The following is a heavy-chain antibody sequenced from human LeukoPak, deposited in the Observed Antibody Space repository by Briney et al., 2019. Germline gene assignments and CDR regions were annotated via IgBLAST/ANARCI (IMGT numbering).Heavy chain of an antibody. CDR2: IYYSGST. D-gene: IGHD3-10*01. Sequence: SETLSLTCTVSGGSISSYYWSWIRQPPGKGLEWIGYIYYSGSTNYNPSLKGRVTISVDTSKNQFSLKLSSVTAADTAVYYCARSAVIHYYYGSGSYYDYYYMDVWGKGTTVTVSS. J-gene: IGHJ6*03. V-gene: IGHV4-59*01. CDR1: GGSISSYY. CDR3: ARSAVIHYYYGSGSYYDYYYMDV.